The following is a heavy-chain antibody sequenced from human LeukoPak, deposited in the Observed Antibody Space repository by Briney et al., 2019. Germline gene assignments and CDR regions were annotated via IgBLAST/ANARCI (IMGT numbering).Heavy chain of an antibody. CDR3: ARDGTRRYMDV. CDR1: GGSISSGSYY. V-gene: IGHV4-61*02. J-gene: IGHJ6*03. D-gene: IGHD1-14*01. CDR2: IYTSGST. Sequence: SQTLSRTCTVSGGSISSGSYYWSWIRQPAGRGREWVGRIYTSGSTNYNPSLKSRVTISVDTSKNHLSLKLSSVTAADTAVYYCARDGTRRYMDVWGKGTTVTVSS.